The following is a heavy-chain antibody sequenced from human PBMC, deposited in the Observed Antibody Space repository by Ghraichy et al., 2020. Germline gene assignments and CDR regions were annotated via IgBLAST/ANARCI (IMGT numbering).Heavy chain of an antibody. D-gene: IGHD2-15*01. J-gene: IGHJ5*02. CDR1: GFPFSSYA. CDR3: AKAWGYSSAATCPSYNWFDP. Sequence: GGSLRLSCAASGFPFSSYAMSWVRQTPGKGLEWVSSISFSGANTYYAVSVKGRFTISRDNSKNTLYLQMNSLRADDTAVYYCAKAWGYSSAATCPSYNWFDPWGKGTLVTVSS. V-gene: IGHV3-23*01. CDR2: ISFSGANT.